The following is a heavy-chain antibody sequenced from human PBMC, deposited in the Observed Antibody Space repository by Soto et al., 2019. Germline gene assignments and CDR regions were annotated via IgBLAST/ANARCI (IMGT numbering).Heavy chain of an antibody. CDR3: ARFVDTAMAATYYYYGMDV. Sequence: ASVKVSCKASGYTFTSYGISWVRQAPGQGLEWMGWISAYNGNTNYAQKLQGRVTMTTDTSTSTAYMELRSLRSDDTAVYYCARFVDTAMAATYYYYGMDVWGQGTTVTVSS. V-gene: IGHV1-18*01. CDR1: GYTFTSYG. CDR2: ISAYNGNT. D-gene: IGHD5-18*01. J-gene: IGHJ6*02.